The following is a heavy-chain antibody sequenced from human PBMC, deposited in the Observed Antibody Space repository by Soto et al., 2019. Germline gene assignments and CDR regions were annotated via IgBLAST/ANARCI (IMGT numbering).Heavy chain of an antibody. CDR1: GFNLSHPW. V-gene: IGHV3-15*01. CDR2: IKSKTDGGTA. D-gene: IGHD3-9*01. Sequence: GGSLRLSCVASGFNLSHPWMTWVRQAAGKGLEWVGRIKSKTDGGTADYAAPVKGRATISRDDSKNTVYLQMNSLKTEDTAVYYCTTGIYYDILTGYHNVAYWGQGALVTVSS. CDR3: TTGIYYDILTGYHNVAY. J-gene: IGHJ4*02.